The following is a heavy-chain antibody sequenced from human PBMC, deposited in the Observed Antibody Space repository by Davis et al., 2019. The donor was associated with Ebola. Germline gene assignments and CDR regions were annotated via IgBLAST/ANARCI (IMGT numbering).Heavy chain of an antibody. CDR3: ARDYRDVLGFLERPRTPRVDYYGTDV. V-gene: IGHV3-7*01. CDR2: IKQDGFDK. J-gene: IGHJ6*04. Sequence: GGSLRLSCAASGFIFSNYWMSWVRQAPGKGLEWVANIKQDGFDKYYADSVKGRFTISRDNAKNSLYLHMNSLKADDTAVYYCARDYRDVLGFLERPRTPRVDYYGTDVWGKGTTVTVSS. D-gene: IGHD3-3*01. CDR1: GFIFSNYW.